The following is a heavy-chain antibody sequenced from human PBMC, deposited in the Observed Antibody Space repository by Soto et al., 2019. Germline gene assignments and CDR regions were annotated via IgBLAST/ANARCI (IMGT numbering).Heavy chain of an antibody. Sequence: QVQLEESGGGVVQPGRSLRLSCAASGFSFSSYNMHWVRQAPGKGLERVALILHDGSNEYYADSVKGRFTISRDNSKNTLYLQMKSLRAEDTAMYYCAKSRDGYSFYFYYGMDVWGQGTTVTVSS. CDR1: GFSFSSYN. CDR2: ILHDGSNE. J-gene: IGHJ6*02. D-gene: IGHD4-4*01. V-gene: IGHV3-30*18. CDR3: AKSRDGYSFYFYYGMDV.